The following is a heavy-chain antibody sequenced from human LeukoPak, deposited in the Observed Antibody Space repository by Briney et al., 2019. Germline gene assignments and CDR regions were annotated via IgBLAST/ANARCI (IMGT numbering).Heavy chain of an antibody. V-gene: IGHV3-21*01. CDR2: ISSSSSYI. Sequence: GGSLRLSCAASGFTFSSYSMNWVRQAPGKGLEWVSSISSSSSYIYYADSVNGRFTIYRDNAKNSLYLQMNSLRAEDTAVYYCASLRITIFGVVIRPFDYWGQGTLVTVSS. CDR3: ASLRITIFGVVIRPFDY. D-gene: IGHD3-3*01. CDR1: GFTFSSYS. J-gene: IGHJ4*02.